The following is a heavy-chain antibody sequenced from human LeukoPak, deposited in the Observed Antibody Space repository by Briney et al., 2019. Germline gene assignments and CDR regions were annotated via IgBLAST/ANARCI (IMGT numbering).Heavy chain of an antibody. D-gene: IGHD3-22*01. CDR3: ARGRYYYDSSGPRSLWDWFDP. CDR1: GGSISSHY. J-gene: IGHJ5*02. V-gene: IGHV4-4*07. CDR2: IYTSGST. Sequence: PSGTQSLTCTVSGGSISSHYWSWIRQPAGKGLEWIGRIYTSGSTNYNPSLKSRVTMSVDTSKNQFSLKLSSVTAADTAVYYCARGRYYYDSSGPRSLWDWFDPWGQGTLVTVSS.